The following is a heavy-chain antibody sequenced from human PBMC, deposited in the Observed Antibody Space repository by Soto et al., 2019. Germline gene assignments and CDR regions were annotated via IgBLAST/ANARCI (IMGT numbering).Heavy chain of an antibody. J-gene: IGHJ3*02. V-gene: IGHV4-4*07. Sequence: ETLSLTCTVSDASISGFYWSWIRKSAGKGLEWIGRMYATGTTDYNPSLKSRFTISVDTSKNQFSLILTAVTAADTAVYYCARVGRSTTPLGAFDIWGPGTKVTVSS. CDR3: ARVGRSTTPLGAFDI. CDR2: MYATGTT. CDR1: DASISGFY. D-gene: IGHD2-2*01.